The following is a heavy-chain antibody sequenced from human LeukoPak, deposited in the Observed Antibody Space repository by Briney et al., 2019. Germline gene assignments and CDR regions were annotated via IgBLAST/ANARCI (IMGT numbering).Heavy chain of an antibody. J-gene: IGHJ5*01. CDR3: ARERTPIALKIMIIFDS. D-gene: IGHD3-16*01. CDR1: GYTFTDYY. V-gene: IGHV1-2*02. CDR2: INPHGGVT. Sequence: ASVKVSCKASGYTFTDYYIHWVRQAPGQGLEWMASINPHGGVTNSAQEFQGRVTVTRNASISTAYLELSGLRSDDTAVYYCARERTPIALKIMIIFDSWGQGTLITVSS.